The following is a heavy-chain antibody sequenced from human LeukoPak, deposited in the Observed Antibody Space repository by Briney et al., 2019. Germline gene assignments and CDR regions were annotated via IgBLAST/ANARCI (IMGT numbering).Heavy chain of an antibody. CDR1: GFTVSSNY. D-gene: IGHD3-22*01. CDR2: IYSGGST. V-gene: IGHV3-53*01. Sequence: GGSLRLSRAASGFTVSSNYMNWVRQAPGKGLEWVSVIYSGGSTYYADSVKGRFTISRDNSKNTLYLQMNSLRAEDTAVYYCAREVDYYDSSGPSYGMDVWGQGTTVTVSS. J-gene: IGHJ6*02. CDR3: AREVDYYDSSGPSYGMDV.